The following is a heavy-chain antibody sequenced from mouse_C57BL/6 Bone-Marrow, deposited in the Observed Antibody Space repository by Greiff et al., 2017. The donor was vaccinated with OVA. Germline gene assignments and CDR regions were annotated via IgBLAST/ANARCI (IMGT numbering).Heavy chain of an antibody. CDR3: AILYYYGSS. Sequence: VQLQQSGPELVKPGASVKISCKASGYTFTDYYMNWVKQSHGKSLEWIGDINPNNGGTSYNQKFKGKATLTVDKSSSTAYMELRSLTSEDSAVYYCAILYYYGSSWGQGTTLTVSS. CDR1: GYTFTDYY. J-gene: IGHJ2*01. CDR2: INPNNGGT. D-gene: IGHD1-1*01. V-gene: IGHV1-26*01.